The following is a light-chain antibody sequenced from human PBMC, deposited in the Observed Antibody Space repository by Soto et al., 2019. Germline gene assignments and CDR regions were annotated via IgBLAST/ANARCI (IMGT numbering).Light chain of an antibody. CDR3: CSYAGSSTSYV. J-gene: IGLJ1*01. CDR2: EVT. V-gene: IGLV2-23*02. CDR1: SSDVGSYNL. Sequence: QSVLTRPASGSGSAGESITISCTGTSSDVGSYNLVSWYQQHPGKAPKLLIYEVTKRPSGVSNRFSGSKSGNTASLTISGLQAEDEADYSCCSYAGSSTSYVFGPGTKVTVL.